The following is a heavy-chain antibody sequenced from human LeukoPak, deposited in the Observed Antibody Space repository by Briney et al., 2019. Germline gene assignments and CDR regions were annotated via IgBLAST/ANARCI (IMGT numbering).Heavy chain of an antibody. CDR3: ARVAEAAAFDS. Sequence: KPGGSLRLSCAASGFSFSTYSMNWVRQAPGKGLGWVSSISCNSRYIYYADSMRGRFTISRDNSKNSLYLQVNSLKPEDTAVYYCARVAEAAAFDSWGQGTLVTVSS. CDR1: GFSFSTYS. D-gene: IGHD6-13*01. J-gene: IGHJ4*02. V-gene: IGHV3-21*06. CDR2: ISCNSRYI.